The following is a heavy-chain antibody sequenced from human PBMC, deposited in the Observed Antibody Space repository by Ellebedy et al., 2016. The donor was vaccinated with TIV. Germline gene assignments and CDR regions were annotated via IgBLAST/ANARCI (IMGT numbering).Heavy chain of an antibody. V-gene: IGHV4-30-4*01. CDR3: AREISYYYGMDV. Sequence: MPSETLSLTCTVSGGSISSGDYYWSCIRQPPGKGLEWIGYIYYSGITYYNPSLKSRVTISVDTSKNQFSLKLRSVTAADTAVFYCAREISYYYGMDVWGQGTTVTVSS. CDR2: IYYSGIT. CDR1: GGSISSGDYY. J-gene: IGHJ6*02. D-gene: IGHD3-3*01.